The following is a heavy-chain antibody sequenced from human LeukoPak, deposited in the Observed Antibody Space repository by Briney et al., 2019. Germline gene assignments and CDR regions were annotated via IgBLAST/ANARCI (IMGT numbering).Heavy chain of an antibody. CDR2: IYYSGST. CDR3: AGSSLVRGVYFDY. J-gene: IGHJ4*02. D-gene: IGHD3-10*01. CDR1: GGSISSYY. V-gene: IGHV4-59*01. Sequence: SETLSLTCTASGGSISSYYWSWIRQPPGKGLEWIGYIYYSGSTNYNPSLKSRVTISVDTSKNQFSLKLSSVTAADTAVYYCAGSSLVRGVYFDYWGQGTLVTVSS.